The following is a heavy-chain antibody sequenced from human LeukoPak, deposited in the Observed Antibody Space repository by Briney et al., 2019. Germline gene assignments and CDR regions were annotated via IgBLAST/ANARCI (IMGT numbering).Heavy chain of an antibody. CDR2: INHSGST. CDR3: ARGARVVPAAIPYFDY. CDR1: GGSFSGYY. J-gene: IGHJ4*02. Sequence: SETLSLTCAVYGGSFSGYYWSWIRQPPGKGLEWIGEINHSGSTNYNPSLKSRVTISVDTSKNQFSLKLSSVTAADTAVYYCARGARVVPAAIPYFDYWGRGTLVTVSS. V-gene: IGHV4-34*01. D-gene: IGHD2-2*01.